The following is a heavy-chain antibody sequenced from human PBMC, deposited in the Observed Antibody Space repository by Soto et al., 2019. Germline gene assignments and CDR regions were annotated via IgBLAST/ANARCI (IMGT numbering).Heavy chain of an antibody. J-gene: IGHJ5*02. Sequence: GGSLRLSCAASGFTFSSYAMSWVRQAPGKGLEWVSAISGSGGSTYYTDSVKGRFTISRDNSKNTLYLQMNSLRAEDTAVYYCAKEFWEWLSSYNWFDPWGQGTLVTVSS. CDR2: ISGSGGST. CDR1: GFTFSSYA. V-gene: IGHV3-23*01. D-gene: IGHD3-3*01. CDR3: AKEFWEWLSSYNWFDP.